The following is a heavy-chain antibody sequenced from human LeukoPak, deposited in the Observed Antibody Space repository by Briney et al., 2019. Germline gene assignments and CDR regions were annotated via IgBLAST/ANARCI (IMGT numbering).Heavy chain of an antibody. CDR1: GLTFSSYE. CDR3: ARAEVISSWPVRYYYGMDV. Sequence: GGSLRLSCAASGLTFSSYEMNWVRQAPGKGLEWVSYISSSGSTIYYADSVKGRFTISRDNAKNSLYLQMNSLRAEDTAVYYCARAEVISSWPVRYYYGMDVWGQGTTVTVSS. J-gene: IGHJ6*02. V-gene: IGHV3-48*03. D-gene: IGHD6-13*01. CDR2: ISSSGSTI.